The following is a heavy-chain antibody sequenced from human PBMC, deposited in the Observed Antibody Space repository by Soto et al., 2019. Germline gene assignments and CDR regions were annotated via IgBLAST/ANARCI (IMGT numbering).Heavy chain of an antibody. D-gene: IGHD1-1*01. Sequence: ASVKVSCKASGYTFSDYYIHWVRQAPGQGLEWMGWINPNSGDTKYAPKFQGGVTMTRDTSITTAYMELSRLRSGDTAVYYCAKEPATAKPEGVDFWGQGTLVTVSS. CDR1: GYTFSDYY. CDR2: INPNSGDT. V-gene: IGHV1-2*02. CDR3: AKEPATAKPEGVDF. J-gene: IGHJ4*02.